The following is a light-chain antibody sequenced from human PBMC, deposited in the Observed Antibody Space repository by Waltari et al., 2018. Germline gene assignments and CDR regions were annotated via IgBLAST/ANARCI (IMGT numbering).Light chain of an antibody. CDR2: SNK. J-gene: IGLJ3*02. Sequence: QSVLTQPPSASGAPGQRVTISCSGSTSNIRGNTVNWYQQFPGAAPKLLIYSNKLRSSGFPDRFSASKSGTSASLAISGLQSEDDADYYCAAWDDNLPGPVFGGGTKLTVL. CDR3: AAWDDNLPGPV. CDR1: TSNIRGNT. V-gene: IGLV1-44*01.